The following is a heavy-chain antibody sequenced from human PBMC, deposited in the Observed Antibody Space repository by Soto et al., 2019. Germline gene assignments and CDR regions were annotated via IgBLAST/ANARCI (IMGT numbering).Heavy chain of an antibody. V-gene: IGHV4-38-2*02. Sequence: PSETLSLTCDVSGYSISSGYYWGWIRQPPGKGLEWLGSVYHSGNTHYSSSLRSRLTISVDTSRNQFSLKLSSVTAADTAVFYCAREYSSSSGYFDFWGQGTLVTVS. CDR1: GYSISSGYY. CDR2: VYHSGNT. CDR3: AREYSSSSGYFDF. J-gene: IGHJ4*02. D-gene: IGHD6-6*01.